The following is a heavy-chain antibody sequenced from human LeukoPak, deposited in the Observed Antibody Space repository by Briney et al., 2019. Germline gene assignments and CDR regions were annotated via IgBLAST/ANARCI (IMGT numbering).Heavy chain of an antibody. CDR1: GFTFSSYA. V-gene: IGHV3-64D*06. J-gene: IGHJ6*02. D-gene: IGHD6-13*01. CDR2: ISSNGGST. CDR3: VKDRPAAAGTKYYGMDV. Sequence: GGSLRLSCSASGFTFSSYAMHWVRQAPGKGLEYVSAISSNGGSTYYADSVKGRFTISRDNSKNTLYLQMSSLRAEDTAVYYCVKDRPAAAGTKYYGMDVWGQGTTVTVSS.